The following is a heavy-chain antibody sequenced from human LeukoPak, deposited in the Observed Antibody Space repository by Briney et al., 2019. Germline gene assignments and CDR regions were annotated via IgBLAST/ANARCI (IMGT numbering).Heavy chain of an antibody. Sequence: SETLSLTCAVYGGSFSGYYWSWIRQPAGKGLEWIGRIYTSGSTNYNPSLKSRVTMSVDTSKNQFSLKLSSVTAADTAVYYCARDLGSTSNPLAPIDYWGQGTLVTVSS. CDR2: IYTSGST. J-gene: IGHJ4*02. CDR1: GGSFSGYY. CDR3: ARDLGSTSNPLAPIDY. D-gene: IGHD2-2*01. V-gene: IGHV4-4*07.